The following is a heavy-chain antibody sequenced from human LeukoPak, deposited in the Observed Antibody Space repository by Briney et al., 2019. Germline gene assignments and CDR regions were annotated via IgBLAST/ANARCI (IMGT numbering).Heavy chain of an antibody. V-gene: IGHV3-49*04. CDR1: GFTFGDYA. CDR3: TRGDYDFWSGYYPFDY. Sequence: GGSLRLSCTASGFTFGDYAMSWVRQAPGKGLEWVGFIRSKAYGGTTEYAASVKGGFTISRDDSKSIAYLQMNSLKTEDTAVYYCTRGDYDFWSGYYPFDYWGQGTLVTVSS. D-gene: IGHD3-3*01. CDR2: IRSKAYGGTT. J-gene: IGHJ4*02.